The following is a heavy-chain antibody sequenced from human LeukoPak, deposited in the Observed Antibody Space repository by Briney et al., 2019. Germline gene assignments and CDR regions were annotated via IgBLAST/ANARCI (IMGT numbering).Heavy chain of an antibody. CDR2: ISGYNGNT. D-gene: IGHD3-10*01. V-gene: IGHV1-18*04. J-gene: IGHJ4*01. Sequence: GASVKVSCKASGYTFSKNGINWVRQAPGQGPEWRGWISGYNGNTDYAEKVQGRMTMTTDTSTNTVYLELRSLTSDDTAVYYCARDFKYYYGSGSYFPSDYWGQGTLVIVSS. CDR3: ARDFKYYYGSGSYFPSDY. CDR1: GYTFSKNG.